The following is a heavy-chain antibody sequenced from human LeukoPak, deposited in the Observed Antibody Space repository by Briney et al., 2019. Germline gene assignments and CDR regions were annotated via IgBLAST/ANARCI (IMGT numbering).Heavy chain of an antibody. CDR3: TSYRAEYFQH. CDR2: INSDGSST. J-gene: IGHJ1*01. V-gene: IGHV3-74*01. Sequence: GGSLRLSCAASGFTFSSYRLHWVRQAPGKGLVWVSHINSDGSSTGYADSVKGRLTISRDNAKNTLYLRMNSLRAEDTAVYYCTSYRAEYFQHWGQGTLVTVSS. CDR1: GFTFSSYR.